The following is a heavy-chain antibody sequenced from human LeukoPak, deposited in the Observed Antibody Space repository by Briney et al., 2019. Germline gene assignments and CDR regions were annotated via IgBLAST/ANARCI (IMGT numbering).Heavy chain of an antibody. D-gene: IGHD2-15*01. J-gene: IGHJ3*02. CDR2: ISYDGSNK. Sequence: GGSLRLSCAASGFDFSTYGMHWVRQAPGKGLEWVAVISYDGSNKYYADSVKGRFTISRDNSKNTLYLQMNSLRAEDTAVYYCAKDTLVSHAFDIWGQGTMVTVSS. CDR3: AKDTLVSHAFDI. V-gene: IGHV3-30*18. CDR1: GFDFSTYG.